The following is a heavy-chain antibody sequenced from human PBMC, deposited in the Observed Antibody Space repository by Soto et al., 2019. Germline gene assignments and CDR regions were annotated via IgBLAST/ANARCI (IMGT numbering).Heavy chain of an antibody. CDR2: IYSGGTT. CDR3: ARGRSASSDFHY. V-gene: IGHV3-66*01. Sequence: EVQLVESGGGLVQPGGSLRLSCAASGFSVSTNYMNWVRQAPGKGLEWVSVIYSGGTTYYADSVKGRFTISRDNSKNTLYLQMNSLRAEDTAVYYCARGRSASSDFHYWGQGTLVTVSS. D-gene: IGHD3-10*01. J-gene: IGHJ4*02. CDR1: GFSVSTNY.